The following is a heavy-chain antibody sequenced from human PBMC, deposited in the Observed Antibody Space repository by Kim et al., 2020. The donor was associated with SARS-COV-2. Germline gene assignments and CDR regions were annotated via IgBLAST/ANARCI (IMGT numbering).Heavy chain of an antibody. D-gene: IGHD3-22*01. V-gene: IGHV4-31*02. CDR3: ARTRITMIVVVTHFDY. Sequence: SLQIRVTISVDPSKNQFTLKLSSVTAADTAVYYCARTRITMIVVVTHFDYWGQGTLVTVSS. J-gene: IGHJ4*02.